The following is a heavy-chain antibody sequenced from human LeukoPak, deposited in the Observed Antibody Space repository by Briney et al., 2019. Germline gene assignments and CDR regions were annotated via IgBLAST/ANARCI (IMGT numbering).Heavy chain of an antibody. CDR1: GGSISSSSYY. CDR3: ARGVVVPAANFDL. V-gene: IGHV4-39*01. Sequence: SETLSLTCTVSGGSISSSSYYWGWIRQPPGKGLEWIGSIYYSGSTYYNPSLKSRVTISVDTSKNQFSLKLSSVTAADTAVYYCARGVVVPAANFDLWGRGTLVTVSS. CDR2: IYYSGST. J-gene: IGHJ2*01. D-gene: IGHD2-2*01.